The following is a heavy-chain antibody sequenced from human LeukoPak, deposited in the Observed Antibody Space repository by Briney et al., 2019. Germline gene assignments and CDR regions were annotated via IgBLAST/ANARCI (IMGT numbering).Heavy chain of an antibody. CDR1: GFTFSSYW. Sequence: GGSLRLSCAASGFTFSSYWMSWVRQAPGKGLEWVANIKQDGSEKYYVDSVKGRFTISRDNAKNSLYLQMNSLRAEDTAVYYCARAPGLLYYYYMGVWGKGTTVTVSS. CDR2: IKQDGSEK. V-gene: IGHV3-7*01. J-gene: IGHJ6*03. D-gene: IGHD1-26*01. CDR3: ARAPGLLYYYYMGV.